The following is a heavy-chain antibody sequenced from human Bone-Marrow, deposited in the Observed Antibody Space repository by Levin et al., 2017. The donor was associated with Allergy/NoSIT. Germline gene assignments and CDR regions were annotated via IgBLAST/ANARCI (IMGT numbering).Heavy chain of an antibody. D-gene: IGHD4-17*01. CDR1: GFTFSSYA. Sequence: GESLKISCAASGFTFSSYAMSWVRQAPGKGLEWVSAISGSGGSTYYADSVKGRCTISRDNSKNTLYLQMNSLRAEDTAVYYCAKDHFPAAVTTDPSFDYWGQGTLVTVSS. J-gene: IGHJ4*02. CDR2: ISGSGGST. V-gene: IGHV3-23*01. CDR3: AKDHFPAAVTTDPSFDY.